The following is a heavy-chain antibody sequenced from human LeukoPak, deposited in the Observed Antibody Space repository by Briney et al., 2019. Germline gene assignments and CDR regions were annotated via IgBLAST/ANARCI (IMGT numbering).Heavy chain of an antibody. D-gene: IGHD3-22*01. Sequence: SETLSLTCTVSGVSVSSNYWSWIRQAPGKGLEWIGYMYHTGSGNYNPSLKSRVTISVDTSKNQFSLKLSSVTAADTAVYYCARDGYYYDSSGYNWGQGTLVTVSS. CDR2: MYHTGSG. CDR1: GVSVSSNY. CDR3: ARDGYYYDSSGYN. J-gene: IGHJ4*02. V-gene: IGHV4-59*02.